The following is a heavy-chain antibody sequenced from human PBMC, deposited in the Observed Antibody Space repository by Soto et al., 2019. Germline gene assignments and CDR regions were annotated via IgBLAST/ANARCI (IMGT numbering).Heavy chain of an antibody. CDR1: GFTFSSYA. D-gene: IGHD3-10*01. CDR3: AKGWGYYSGTTGYYYVDN. J-gene: IGHJ4*02. Sequence: EVQLLESGGGLVQPGGSLRLSCAASGFTFSSYAMSWVRQAPGKGLEWVSAISGSGGSTYYADSVKGRFTISRDNSKNTLYLQMNTLRSEDTAVYYCAKGWGYYSGTTGYYYVDNWGQGSLVTVSS. V-gene: IGHV3-23*01. CDR2: ISGSGGST.